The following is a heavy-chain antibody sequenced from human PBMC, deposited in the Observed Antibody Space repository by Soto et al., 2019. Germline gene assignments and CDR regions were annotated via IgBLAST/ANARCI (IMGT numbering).Heavy chain of an antibody. V-gene: IGHV3-13*01. CDR3: ASAAIGGGRGGFDY. CDR1: GFTFSSYD. Sequence: EVQLVESGGGLVQPGGSLRLSCAASGFTFSSYDMHWVRQATGKGLEWVSAIGTAGDTYYPGSVKGRFTISRENTKNSFYLKRDGGGAGDRGVYYCASAAIGGGRGGFDYWGQGTLVTVSS. CDR2: IGTAGDT. D-gene: IGHD3-16*01. J-gene: IGHJ4*02.